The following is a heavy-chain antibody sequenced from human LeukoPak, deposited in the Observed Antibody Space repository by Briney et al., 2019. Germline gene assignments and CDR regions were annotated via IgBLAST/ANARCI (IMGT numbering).Heavy chain of an antibody. CDR2: INPSGGST. CDR3: ARDRGFWSGPYYFDY. CDR1: GYTFTSYY. D-gene: IGHD3-3*01. Sequence: ASVKVSCKASGYTFTSYYMHWVRQAPGQGLEWMGIINPSGGSTSYAQKFQGRVTMTRDTSTSTVYMELSSLRSEDTAVYYCARDRGFWSGPYYFDYWGQGTLVTVSS. V-gene: IGHV1-46*01. J-gene: IGHJ4*02.